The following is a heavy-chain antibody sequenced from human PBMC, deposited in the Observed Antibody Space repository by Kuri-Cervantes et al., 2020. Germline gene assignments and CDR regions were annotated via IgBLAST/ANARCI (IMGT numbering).Heavy chain of an antibody. D-gene: IGHD2-15*01. CDR2: IKQDGSEK. V-gene: IGHV3-7*01. J-gene: IGHJ3*02. CDR1: GFTFSSYW. Sequence: GESLKISCAASGFTFSSYWMSWVRQAPGKGLEWVANIKQDGSEKYYVDSVKGRFTISRDNAKSSLYLQMNSLRAEDTAVYYCARGTECSGGSCANDAFDIWGQGTMVTVSS. CDR3: ARGTECSGGSCANDAFDI.